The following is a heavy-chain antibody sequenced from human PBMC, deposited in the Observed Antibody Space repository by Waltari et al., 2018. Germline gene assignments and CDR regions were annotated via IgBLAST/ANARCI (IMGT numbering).Heavy chain of an antibody. J-gene: IGHJ5*02. CDR3: ARERHRLMEEGYLMALDP. D-gene: IGHD3-3*01. Sequence: QVQLVQSVAEVKKPGASVKSSCKPSGYPLSDYGISWLRQAPGQGLEWWGWSSGNNGHTNHAQKFQGRLIMTEDTSATTVYMELTYLTSDDTAVYYCARERHRLMEEGYLMALDPWGQGTLVTVSS. V-gene: IGHV1-18*01. CDR1: GYPLSDYG. CDR2: SSGNNGHT.